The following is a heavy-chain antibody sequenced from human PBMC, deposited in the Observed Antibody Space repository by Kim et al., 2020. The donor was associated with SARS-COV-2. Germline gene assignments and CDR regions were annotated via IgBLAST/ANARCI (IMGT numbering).Heavy chain of an antibody. CDR3: AKDLAYYYDSSGYFQH. J-gene: IGHJ1*01. D-gene: IGHD3-22*01. V-gene: IGHV3-33*06. Sequence: SVKDRFTISRDNSKNTLYLQMNSLRAEDTAVYYCAKDLAYYYDSSGYFQHWGQGTLVTVSS.